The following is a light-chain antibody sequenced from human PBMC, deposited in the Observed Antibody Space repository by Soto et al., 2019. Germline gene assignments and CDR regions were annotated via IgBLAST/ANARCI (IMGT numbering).Light chain of an antibody. CDR3: QQYNDWPPRIT. CDR2: GAS. V-gene: IGKV3-15*01. CDR1: QSVNTN. J-gene: IGKJ5*01. Sequence: EIVMTQSPATLSVSPGERATLSCRASQSVNTNLAWYQQKRGQAPRLLIYGASTRATGIPARFSGSGSGTEFTLTISSRQSEDFAVYYCQQYNDWPPRITFGQGTRLEIK.